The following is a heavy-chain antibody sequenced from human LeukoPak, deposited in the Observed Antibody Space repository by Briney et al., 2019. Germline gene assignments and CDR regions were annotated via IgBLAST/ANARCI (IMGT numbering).Heavy chain of an antibody. CDR1: GYTFTSYY. J-gene: IGHJ3*02. Sequence: ASVKVSCKASGYTFTSYYMHWVRQAPGQGLEWMGIINPSGGSTSYAQKFQGRVTMTRDMSTSPVYMELSSLRSEDTAVYYCARDTSGPYYYDSSGRGAFDIWGQGTMVTVSS. D-gene: IGHD3-22*01. CDR3: ARDTSGPYYYDSSGRGAFDI. CDR2: INPSGGST. V-gene: IGHV1-46*01.